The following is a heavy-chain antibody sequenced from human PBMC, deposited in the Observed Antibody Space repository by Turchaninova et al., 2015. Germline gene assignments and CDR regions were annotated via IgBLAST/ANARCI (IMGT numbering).Heavy chain of an antibody. CDR2: ISSNGGST. CDR1: GLTVRSYA. Sequence: EVHLVEFGGGLVQPGGSLGRAGSDSGLTVRSYAMHWVRQAPGKGLEYVSSISSNGGSTYYADSVKGRFTISRDNSKNTLYLQMSSLRAEDTAVYYCVKDASHYDSSGYFYFDYWGQGTLVTVSS. J-gene: IGHJ4*02. CDR3: VKDASHYDSSGYFYFDY. D-gene: IGHD3-22*01. V-gene: IGHV3-64D*06.